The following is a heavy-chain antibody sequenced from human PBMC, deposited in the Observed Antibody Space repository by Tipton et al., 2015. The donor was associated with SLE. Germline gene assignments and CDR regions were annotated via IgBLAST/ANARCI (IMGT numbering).Heavy chain of an antibody. CDR1: GGTFSSYT. CDR2: IIPFFGTA. Sequence: QSGPEVKKPGSSVNVSCKASGGTFSSYTISWVRQAPGQGLEWMGGIIPFFGTAKYAQKFQGRVTITADKSTSTAYMELNSLKFEETALYYCTREGEVAANPGALDIWGQGTMVIVSS. CDR3: TREGEVAANPGALDI. J-gene: IGHJ3*02. V-gene: IGHV1-69*06. D-gene: IGHD2-15*01.